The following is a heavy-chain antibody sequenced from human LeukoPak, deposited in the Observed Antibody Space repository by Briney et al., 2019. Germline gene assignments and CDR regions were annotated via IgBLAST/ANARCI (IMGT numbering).Heavy chain of an antibody. CDR2: INRNGGST. CDR1: GFTFDDYG. CDR3: ARGFRNGPFDC. D-gene: IGHD2-8*01. Sequence: GGSLRLSCEASGFTFDDYGMSWVRQPPGKGLEWVSGINRNGGSTDYADSVKGRFTNSRDNAKNSHFLQMNSLRVEDTALYYCARGFRNGPFDCWGQGTLVTVSS. J-gene: IGHJ4*02. V-gene: IGHV3-20*04.